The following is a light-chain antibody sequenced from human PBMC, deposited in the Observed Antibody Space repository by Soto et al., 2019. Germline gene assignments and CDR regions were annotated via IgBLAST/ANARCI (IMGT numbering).Light chain of an antibody. J-gene: IGKJ4*01. CDR3: QQRSNWPRT. Sequence: EIVLTQSPATLSLSPGERATLSCRASQSVGSYLAWYRQKPGQAPRLLIYDASNSATGTPARFSGSGSETDVTLTISSLEPEDFAVYYCQQRSNWPRTFGGGTKVEIK. CDR2: DAS. V-gene: IGKV3-11*01. CDR1: QSVGSY.